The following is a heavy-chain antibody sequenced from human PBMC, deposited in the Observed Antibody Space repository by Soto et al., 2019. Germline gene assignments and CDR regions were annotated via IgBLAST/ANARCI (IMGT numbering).Heavy chain of an antibody. CDR3: ARGLYNPFDY. CDR1: GGTFSSYA. V-gene: IGHV1-3*01. D-gene: IGHD1-20*01. CDR2: INAGNGNT. Sequence: ASVKVSCKASGGTFSSYAISWVRQAPGQRLEWMGWINAGNGNTKYSQKFQGRVTIARDTSASTAYMELGSLRSEDTAVYYCARGLYNPFDYWGQGTLVTVSS. J-gene: IGHJ4*02.